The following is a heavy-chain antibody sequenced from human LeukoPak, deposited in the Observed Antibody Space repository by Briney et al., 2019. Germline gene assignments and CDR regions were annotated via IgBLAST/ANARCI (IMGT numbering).Heavy chain of an antibody. J-gene: IGHJ4*02. D-gene: IGHD3-10*01. CDR1: GGSISSYY. CDR2: IYTSGST. Sequence: SETLSLTCTVSGGSISSYYWSWIRQPAGKGLEWIGRIYTSGSTNYNPSLKSRVTISVDTSKNQFSLKLSSVTAADTAVYYCARARGYGSGSYYYGFDYWGQGTLVTVSS. V-gene: IGHV4-4*07. CDR3: ARARGYGSGSYYYGFDY.